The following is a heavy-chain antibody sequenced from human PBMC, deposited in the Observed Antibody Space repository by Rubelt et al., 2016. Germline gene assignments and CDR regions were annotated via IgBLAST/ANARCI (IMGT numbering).Heavy chain of an antibody. J-gene: IGHJ5*01. V-gene: IGHV4-39*07. CDR2: ISYTGST. CDR3: ARHPRILTGEGWFDS. CDR1: GGSITSSSYF. Sequence: QLQLQESGPGLVEPSETLSLTCTVSGGSITSSSYFWGWIRQPPGKGLEWIGSISYTGSTYFNPSLKSRVTLSIDTSENYFSWGLNPGTAADTAVYYCARHPRILTGEGWFDSWGQGTLVTVSS. D-gene: IGHD7-27*01.